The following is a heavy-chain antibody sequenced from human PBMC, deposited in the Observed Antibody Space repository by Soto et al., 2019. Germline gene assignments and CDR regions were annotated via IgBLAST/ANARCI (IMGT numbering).Heavy chain of an antibody. D-gene: IGHD3-10*01. Sequence: PGESLKISCKGSGYSFTSYWISWVHQMPGKGLEWMGRIDPSDSYTNYSPSFQGHVTISADKSISTAYLQWSSLKASDTAMYYCARNPPLPAITMVRGKSYGMDVWGQGTTVTVSS. CDR2: IDPSDSYT. V-gene: IGHV5-10-1*01. J-gene: IGHJ6*02. CDR1: GYSFTSYW. CDR3: ARNPPLPAITMVRGKSYGMDV.